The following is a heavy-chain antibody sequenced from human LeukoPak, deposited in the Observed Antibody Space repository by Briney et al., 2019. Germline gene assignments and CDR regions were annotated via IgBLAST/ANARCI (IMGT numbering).Heavy chain of an antibody. CDR3: ARERNLEIAVAGTIFDY. CDR1: GFTFSSYW. D-gene: IGHD6-19*01. V-gene: IGHV3-7*01. CDR2: IKQDGSEK. Sequence: GGSLRLSCAASGFTFSSYWMSWVRQAPGKGLEWVANIKQDGSEKYYVDSVKGRFTISRDNSKNTLFLQMNSLRGEDTAVYYCARERNLEIAVAGTIFDYWGQGTLVTVSS. J-gene: IGHJ4*02.